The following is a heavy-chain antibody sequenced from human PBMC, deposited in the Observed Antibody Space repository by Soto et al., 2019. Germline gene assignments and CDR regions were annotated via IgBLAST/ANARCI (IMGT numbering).Heavy chain of an antibody. J-gene: IGHJ4*02. Sequence: QVQLVQSGAEVKKPGASVKVSCRASGYTFTNYDIIWVRQAPGQGLECMGWMNPYNGNTGYAQNFQGRVTMTRNTSINTAYMELSSLKSEDTAVYYCARGPGDLGYLDYWRQGALVTVSS. V-gene: IGHV1-8*01. D-gene: IGHD2-21*02. CDR3: ARGPGDLGYLDY. CDR2: MNPYNGNT. CDR1: GYTFTNYD.